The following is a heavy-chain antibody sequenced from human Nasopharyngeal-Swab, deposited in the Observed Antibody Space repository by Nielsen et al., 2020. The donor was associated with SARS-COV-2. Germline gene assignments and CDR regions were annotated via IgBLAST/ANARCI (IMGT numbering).Heavy chain of an antibody. D-gene: IGHD3-16*01. J-gene: IGHJ6*03. CDR2: ISAYNGNT. V-gene: IGHV1-18*01. CDR3: AREAPTLGSYYYYYMDV. Sequence: WVRQAPGQGLEWMGWISAYNGNTNYAQKLQGRVTMTTDTSTSTAYMELRSLRSDDTAVYYCAREAPTLGSYYYYYMDVWGKGTTVTVSS.